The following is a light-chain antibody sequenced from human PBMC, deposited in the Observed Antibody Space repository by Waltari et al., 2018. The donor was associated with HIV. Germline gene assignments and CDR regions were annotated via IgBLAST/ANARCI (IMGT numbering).Light chain of an antibody. V-gene: IGKV1-12*02. CDR2: SAS. CDR3: QQASAFPFT. CDR1: QEISTS. Sequence: DIQMTQSPSSVSGSVGDSVTINCRASQEISTSLAWYQQRPVEAPRLLILSASTLQTGVPSRFSGSGSGTAFTLTINSLQPDDFATYFCQQASAFPFTFGPGTKVEI. J-gene: IGKJ3*01.